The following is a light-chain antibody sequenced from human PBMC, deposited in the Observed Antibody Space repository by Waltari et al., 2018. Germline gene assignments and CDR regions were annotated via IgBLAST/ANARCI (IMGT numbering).Light chain of an antibody. J-gene: IGKJ1*01. CDR2: GVS. CDR3: LQYNNWPPWT. V-gene: IGKV3-15*01. CDR1: QSVVND. Sequence: EIVMTQSPDTLSASPGERVTLSCRASQSVVNDLAWYQQRPGQAPRLLLYGVSRRATGVAARFSGSGSGTEFSLTISSLKSEDFAVYYCLQYNNWPPWTFGQGTKVEIK.